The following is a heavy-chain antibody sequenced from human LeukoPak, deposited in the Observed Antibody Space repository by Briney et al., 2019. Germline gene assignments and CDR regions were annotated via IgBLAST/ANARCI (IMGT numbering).Heavy chain of an antibody. CDR1: GGSFSGYY. V-gene: IGHV4-34*01. D-gene: IGHD4-17*01. J-gene: IGHJ6*03. Sequence: PSETLSLTCAVYGGSFSGYYWSWIRQPPGKGLEWIGEINHSGSTNYNPSLKSRVTISVDTSKNQFSLKLSSVTAADTAVYYCARGRGTTVTYYYYYMDVWGKGSTATVSS. CDR3: ARGRGTTVTYYYYYMDV. CDR2: INHSGST.